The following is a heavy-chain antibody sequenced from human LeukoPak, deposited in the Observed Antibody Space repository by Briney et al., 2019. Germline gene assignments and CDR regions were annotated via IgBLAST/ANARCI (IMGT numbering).Heavy chain of an antibody. Sequence: SVKVSCKASGGTFSSYAISWVRQAPGQGLEWMGGIIPIFGTANYAQKFQGRVTITADESTITAYMELSSLRSEDTAVYYCARSIVVVPAAIEPYNWFDPWGQGTLVTVSS. J-gene: IGHJ5*02. CDR3: ARSIVVVPAAIEPYNWFDP. CDR1: GGTFSSYA. D-gene: IGHD2-2*01. CDR2: IIPIFGTA. V-gene: IGHV1-69*13.